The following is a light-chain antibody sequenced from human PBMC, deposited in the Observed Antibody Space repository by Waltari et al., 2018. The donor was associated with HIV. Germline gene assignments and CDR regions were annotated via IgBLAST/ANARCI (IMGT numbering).Light chain of an antibody. CDR2: GAS. V-gene: IGKV3-15*01. Sequence: ETVMTQSPTTLSVSPGERATLSCRASQSVSSNLAWYQQKPGQAPRLLIYGASTRVTSIPARFSGSGSGTEFTLTISSLQSEDFAVHYCQQYNNWPPYTFGQGTKVEIK. CDR3: QQYNNWPPYT. CDR1: QSVSSN. J-gene: IGKJ2*01.